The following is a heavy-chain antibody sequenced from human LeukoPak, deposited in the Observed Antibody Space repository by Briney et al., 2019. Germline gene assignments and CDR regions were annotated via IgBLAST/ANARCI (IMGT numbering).Heavy chain of an antibody. Sequence: GGSLRLSCAASGMTFRSPWMNWLRQAPGKGLEWVAHISQDGSATGYLDSVKGRFTVSRDNAKNSLYLQMTSLRAEDTAKYFCARSYCSGNKCYSDWYFDLWGRGTLVLVSS. CDR2: ISQDGSAT. J-gene: IGHJ2*01. CDR1: GMTFRSPW. D-gene: IGHD2-15*01. V-gene: IGHV3-7*03. CDR3: ARSYCSGNKCYSDWYFDL.